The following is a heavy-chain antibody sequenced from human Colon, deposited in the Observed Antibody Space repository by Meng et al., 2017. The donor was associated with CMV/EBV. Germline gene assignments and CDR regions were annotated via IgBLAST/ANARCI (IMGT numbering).Heavy chain of an antibody. CDR1: GFTFRTSW. CDR2: INSDGSSI. CDR3: AKWRGYGNGMDV. J-gene: IGHJ6*02. V-gene: IGHV3-74*01. D-gene: IGHD2-15*01. Sequence: GESLKISCAASGFTFRTSWMHWVRQAPGKGLVWVSRINSDGSSISYADFVKGRFTISRDNAKSTVHLQMSSLRAEDTATYYCAKWRGYGNGMDVWGQGTTVTVSS.